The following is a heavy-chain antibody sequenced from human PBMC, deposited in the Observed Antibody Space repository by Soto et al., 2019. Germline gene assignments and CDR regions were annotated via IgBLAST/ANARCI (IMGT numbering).Heavy chain of an antibody. CDR1: GGSISNYY. CDR2: IYTGGST. J-gene: IGHJ4*02. V-gene: IGHV4-4*07. Sequence: SETLSLTCTVSGGSISNYYWSWIRQPAGKGLEWIGRIYTGGSTNYNPSLKSRVTMSTDTSKNQFSLRLTSVTAADTAVYYCARASVGPPGGGSWIMPFDYWGQGAMVTVPS. CDR3: ARASVGPPGGGSWIMPFDY. D-gene: IGHD2-15*01.